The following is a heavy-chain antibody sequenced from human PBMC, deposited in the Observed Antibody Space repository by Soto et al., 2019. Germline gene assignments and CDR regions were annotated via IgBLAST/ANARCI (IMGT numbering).Heavy chain of an antibody. Sequence: VQLLESGGGLVQPGGSLRLSCAASGFTFSSYAMSWVRQAPGKGLEWVSAISGSGGSTYYADSVKGRFTISRDNSKNTLYLQMNSLRAEDTAVYYCAKGSTCSSTSCYGDFDYWGQGTLVTVSS. CDR3: AKGSTCSSTSCYGDFDY. J-gene: IGHJ4*02. D-gene: IGHD2-2*01. V-gene: IGHV3-23*01. CDR2: ISGSGGST. CDR1: GFTFSSYA.